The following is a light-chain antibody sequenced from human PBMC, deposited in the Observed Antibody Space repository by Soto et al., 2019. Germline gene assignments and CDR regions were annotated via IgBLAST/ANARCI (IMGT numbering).Light chain of an antibody. CDR2: EVS. V-gene: IGLV2-14*01. CDR1: SSDVSGYNY. CDR3: SSYTSNNTYV. Sequence: QSVLTQPASVSGSPGQSITISCTGTSSDVSGYNYVSWYQQHPGKAPKLMIYEVSNRPSGVSNRFSGSKSGNTASLTISGLQAEDEADYYCSSYTSNNTYVFGTGTKLTVL. J-gene: IGLJ1*01.